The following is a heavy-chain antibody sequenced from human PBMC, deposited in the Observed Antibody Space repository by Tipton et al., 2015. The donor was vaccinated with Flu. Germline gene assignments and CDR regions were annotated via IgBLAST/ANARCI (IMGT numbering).Heavy chain of an antibody. V-gene: IGHV4-59*01. CDR2: IYYSGST. CDR3: ARGRQEGAANRYFDY. Sequence: TLSLTCTVSGGSISTYYWSWIRQPPGKGLEWIGYIYYSGSTKYNPSLKSRVTMSVDTSKNQFSLKLSSVTAADTAVYYCARGRQEGAANRYFDYWGQGTLVTVSS. D-gene: IGHD3-16*01. J-gene: IGHJ4*02. CDR1: GGSISTYY.